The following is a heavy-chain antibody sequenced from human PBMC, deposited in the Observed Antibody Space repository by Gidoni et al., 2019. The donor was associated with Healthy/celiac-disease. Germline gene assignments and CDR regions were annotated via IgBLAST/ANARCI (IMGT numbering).Heavy chain of an antibody. J-gene: IGHJ6*02. CDR2: ISWNSGSI. V-gene: IGHV3-9*01. CDR1: GCTLDDYA. Sequence: EVQLVESGGGLVQPGRARRRSCAASGCTLDDYAMHWVRQAPGKGLEWVSGISWNSGSIGYADSVKGRFTISRDNAKNSLYLQMNSLRAEDTALYYCAKDSSSYYYYGMDVWGQGTTVTVSS. D-gene: IGHD6-6*01. CDR3: AKDSSSYYYYGMDV.